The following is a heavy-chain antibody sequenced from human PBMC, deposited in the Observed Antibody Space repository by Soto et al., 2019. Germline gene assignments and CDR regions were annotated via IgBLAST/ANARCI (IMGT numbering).Heavy chain of an antibody. V-gene: IGHV4-59*01. J-gene: IGHJ4*02. D-gene: IGHD3-22*01. Sequence: SETLSLTCTVSGGSISSYYWSWIRQPPGKGLEWIGYIYYSGSTNYNPSLKSRVTISVDTSKNQFSLKLSSVTAADTAVYYCASQKDYNGYSEYYFDYWGQGTLVTVSS. CDR3: ASQKDYNGYSEYYFDY. CDR1: GGSISSYY. CDR2: IYYSGST.